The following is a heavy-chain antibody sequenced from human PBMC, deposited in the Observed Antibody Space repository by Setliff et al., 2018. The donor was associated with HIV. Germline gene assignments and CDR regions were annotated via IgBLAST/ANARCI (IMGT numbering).Heavy chain of an antibody. D-gene: IGHD3-10*01. J-gene: IGHJ4*02. CDR2: IDHSGST. CDR1: GGSFNDYY. CDR3: ARGLNYYGSGSYLPLGY. V-gene: IGHV4-34*01. Sequence: SETLSLTCAVYGGSFNDYYWTWIRQPPGKGLEWIGEIDHSGSTKYHASLKSRVTISIDTSKNQISLRLSSVTAADTAVYYCARGLNYYGSGSYLPLGYWGQGTLVTVS.